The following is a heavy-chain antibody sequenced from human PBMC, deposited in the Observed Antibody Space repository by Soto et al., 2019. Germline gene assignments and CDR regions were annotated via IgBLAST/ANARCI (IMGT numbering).Heavy chain of an antibody. Sequence: GGSLRLSCETSGFSFSSYSMNWVRQAPGRGLEWISFISTSTIYYAESVKGRFTISRDNAKNSLYLQMNSLKDEDTALYYCARASPRGRYYDWLIYLQGHWGQGTLVTVSS. J-gene: IGHJ4*02. D-gene: IGHD3-9*01. CDR3: ARASPRGRYYDWLIYLQGH. CDR2: ISTSTI. CDR1: GFSFSSYS. V-gene: IGHV3-48*02.